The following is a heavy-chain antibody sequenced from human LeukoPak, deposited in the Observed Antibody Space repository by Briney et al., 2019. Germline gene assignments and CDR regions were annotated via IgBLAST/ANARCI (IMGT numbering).Heavy chain of an antibody. V-gene: IGHV4-34*01. Sequence: PSETLSLTCTVSGGSISSYYWSWIRQPPGKGLEWIGEINHSGSTNYNPSLKSRVTISVDTSKNQFSLKLSSVTAADTAVYYCARALYYYDSSGYYFDYWGQGTLVTVSS. J-gene: IGHJ4*02. D-gene: IGHD3-22*01. CDR2: INHSGST. CDR3: ARALYYYDSSGYYFDY. CDR1: GGSISSYY.